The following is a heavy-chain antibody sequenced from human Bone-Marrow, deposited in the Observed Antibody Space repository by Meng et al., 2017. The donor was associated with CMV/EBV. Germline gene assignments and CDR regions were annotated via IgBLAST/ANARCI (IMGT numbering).Heavy chain of an antibody. V-gene: IGHV3-48*04. Sequence: GGSLRLSCAASGFTFSAYAMSWVRQAPGKGLEWVSYISPSNRTIYYADSVKGRFTISRDNTKNSVYLQMNNLRAEDTAVYFCARDKYQWLAIDSWGQGALVTVSS. D-gene: IGHD6-19*01. CDR2: ISPSNRTI. CDR1: GFTFSAYA. CDR3: ARDKYQWLAIDS. J-gene: IGHJ4*02.